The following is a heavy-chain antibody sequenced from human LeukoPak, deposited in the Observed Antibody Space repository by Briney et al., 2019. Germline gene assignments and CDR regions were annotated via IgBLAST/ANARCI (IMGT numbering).Heavy chain of an antibody. D-gene: IGHD6-6*01. CDR2: IYYSGST. V-gene: IGHV4-59*01. Sequence: SETLSLTCTVSGGSISSYYWSWLRQPPGKGLEWIGYIYYSGSTNFNPSLKSRVTISVDTSKNQFSLKLTSVTAADTAMYYCATPGAYGRSSVGAFDIWGQGTMVTVSS. CDR3: ATPGAYGRSSVGAFDI. J-gene: IGHJ3*02. CDR1: GGSISSYY.